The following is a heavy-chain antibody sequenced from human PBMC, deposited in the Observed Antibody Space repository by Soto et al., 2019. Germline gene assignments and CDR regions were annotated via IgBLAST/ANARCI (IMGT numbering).Heavy chain of an antibody. CDR3: AGGPSLPRGEVAGTGFDY. D-gene: IGHD6-19*01. Sequence: QVQLQQWGAGLLKPSETLSLTCGVYGGSFSGFYWSWIREPPGKGLEWIGEISPRGSTNYNAARKSRVTSSSDTSQKHFSLRLTSVTAADTALYYCAGGPSLPRGEVAGTGFDYWGQGTLVAVSS. CDR2: ISPRGST. J-gene: IGHJ4*02. V-gene: IGHV4-34*01. CDR1: GGSFSGFY.